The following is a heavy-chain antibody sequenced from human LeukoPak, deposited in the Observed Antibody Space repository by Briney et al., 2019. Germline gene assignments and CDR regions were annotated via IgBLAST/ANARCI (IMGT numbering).Heavy chain of an antibody. D-gene: IGHD2-2*01. Sequence: ASVKVSCKASGYTFTSYGISWVRQAPGQGLEWMGWISAYNGNTNYAQKLQGRVTMTTDTSTSTAYMELRSLRSDDTAVYYCARRRCSSTSCLGFDYWGQGTLVTVSS. CDR2: ISAYNGNT. CDR1: GYTFTSYG. CDR3: ARRRCSSTSCLGFDY. V-gene: IGHV1-18*01. J-gene: IGHJ4*02.